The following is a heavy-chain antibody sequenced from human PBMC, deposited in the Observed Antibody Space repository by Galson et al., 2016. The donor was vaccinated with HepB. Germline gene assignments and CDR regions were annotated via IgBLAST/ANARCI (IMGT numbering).Heavy chain of an antibody. D-gene: IGHD6-19*01. CDR3: AGSLYSSGWYAN. CDR2: INAGNGKT. V-gene: IGHV1-3*01. Sequence: SVKVSCKASGYTFTGSFIHWVRQAPGQGLEWMGWINAGNGKTKYSQKFQGRVTMTRDTSARTAYMELSSLRSEDTAVYYCAGSLYSSGWYANWGQGTLVTVSS. CDR1: GYTFTGSF. J-gene: IGHJ4*02.